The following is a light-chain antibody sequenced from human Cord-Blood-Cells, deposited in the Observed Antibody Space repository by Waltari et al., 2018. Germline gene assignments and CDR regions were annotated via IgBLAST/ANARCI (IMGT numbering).Light chain of an antibody. CDR1: QSISSY. J-gene: IGKJ2*01. V-gene: IGKV1-39*01. CDR2: AAS. Sequence: DIQMTQSPSSLSASVGDRVTITCRASQSISSYLNWYQQKPGKAPKLLIYAASSLQSGVPSRFSGSGSRTDFTLTISSLQPEDFATYYCQRSYSTPYTFGQGTKLEIK. CDR3: QRSYSTPYT.